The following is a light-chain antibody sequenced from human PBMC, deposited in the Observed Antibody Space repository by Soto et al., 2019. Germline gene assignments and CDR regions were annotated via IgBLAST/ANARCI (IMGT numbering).Light chain of an antibody. CDR2: AAS. CDR3: QQSYGTPIT. Sequence: DIQMTQSPSSLSASVGDRITITCRASQNIGKYLNWYQQKPGKSPKVLIFAASILQSGVPSRFSGSGSGTDFTLTITSLQPEDFATYYCQQSYGTPITFGQGTRLEI. CDR1: QNIGKY. J-gene: IGKJ5*01. V-gene: IGKV1-39*01.